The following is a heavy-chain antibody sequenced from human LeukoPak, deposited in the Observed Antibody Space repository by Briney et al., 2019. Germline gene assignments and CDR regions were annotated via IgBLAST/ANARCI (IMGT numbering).Heavy chain of an antibody. V-gene: IGHV3-64D*06. CDR3: VKDCCCSSTSCYRGGPAFDY. CDR2: ISSNGGST. D-gene: IGHD2-2*01. Sequence: PGGSLRLSCSASGFTFSSYAMHWVRQTPGKGLEYVSIISSNGGSTYYAESVKGRFTISRDNTKSTLYLQMRSLRVEDTAVYYCVKDCCCSSTSCYRGGPAFDYWGQGTLVTVSS. J-gene: IGHJ4*02. CDR1: GFTFSSYA.